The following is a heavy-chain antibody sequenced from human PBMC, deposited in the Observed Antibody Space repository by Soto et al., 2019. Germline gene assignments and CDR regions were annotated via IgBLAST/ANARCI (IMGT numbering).Heavy chain of an antibody. D-gene: IGHD3-3*01. CDR2: INPNSGGT. V-gene: IGHV1-2*02. J-gene: IGHJ6*02. CDR3: ARVYHTIFGVVPYGMDV. Sequence: AASVKVSCKASGYTFTGYYMHWVRQAPGQGLEWMGWINPNSGGTNYAQKFQGRVTMTRDTSISTAYMELSRLRSDDTAVYYCARVYHTIFGVVPYGMDVWGQGTTVTVSS. CDR1: GYTFTGYY.